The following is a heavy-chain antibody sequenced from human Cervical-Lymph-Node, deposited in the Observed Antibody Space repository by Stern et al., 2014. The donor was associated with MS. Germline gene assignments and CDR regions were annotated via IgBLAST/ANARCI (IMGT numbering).Heavy chain of an antibody. Sequence: QVQLVQSGAEVKKPGSSVKVSCKASGGTFSSYAISWVRQAPGKGLEWMGGIIPIFGTANYAQKFQGRVTITAEESKSTAYMELSSLRSEDTAVYYCARGETGTTAHYYYGMDVWGQGTTVTVSS. J-gene: IGHJ6*02. CDR2: IIPIFGTA. V-gene: IGHV1-69*01. D-gene: IGHD1-1*01. CDR3: ARGETGTTAHYYYGMDV. CDR1: GGTFSSYA.